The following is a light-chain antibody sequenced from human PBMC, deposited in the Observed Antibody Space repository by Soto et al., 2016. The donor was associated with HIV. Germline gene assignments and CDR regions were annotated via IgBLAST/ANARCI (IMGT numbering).Light chain of an antibody. CDR1: QDISSW. Sequence: DIQMTQSPSSVSASVGDRVTITCRASQDISSWLAWYQQKPGKAPILLIYSASSLQSGVPSRFSGSGSGTDFTLTISSLQPEDFATNYCQQADSFPLTFGGGTKVYIK. J-gene: IGKJ4*01. CDR3: QQADSFPLT. V-gene: IGKV1-12*01. CDR2: SAS.